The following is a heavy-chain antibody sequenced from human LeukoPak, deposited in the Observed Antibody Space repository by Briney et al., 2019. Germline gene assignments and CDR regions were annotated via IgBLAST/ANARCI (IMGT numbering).Heavy chain of an antibody. CDR3: AHGAMYQLDY. V-gene: IGHV3-23*01. CDR1: GFTFSSYG. J-gene: IGHJ4*02. Sequence: GGSLRLSCAASGFTFSSYGMSWVRQAPGKGLEWVSAISGSGGSTYYADSVKGRFTISGDNSRNTLFLQMNSLRAEDTAVYYCAHGAMYQLDYWGQGTLVTVSS. CDR2: ISGSGGST. D-gene: IGHD2-2*01.